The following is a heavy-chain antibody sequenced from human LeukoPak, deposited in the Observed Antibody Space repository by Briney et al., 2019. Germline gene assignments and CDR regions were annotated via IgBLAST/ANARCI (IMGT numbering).Heavy chain of an antibody. CDR2: ISSSSSTI. CDR3: ARDAAHFGVVKIDY. D-gene: IGHD3-3*01. CDR1: GFTFSSYS. V-gene: IGHV3-48*01. Sequence: VKPGGSLRLSCAASGFTFSSYSMNWVRQAPGKGLEWVSYISSSSSTIYYADSVKGRFTISRDNAKNSLYLQMNSLRAEDTAVYYCARDAAHFGVVKIDYWGQGTLVTVSS. J-gene: IGHJ4*02.